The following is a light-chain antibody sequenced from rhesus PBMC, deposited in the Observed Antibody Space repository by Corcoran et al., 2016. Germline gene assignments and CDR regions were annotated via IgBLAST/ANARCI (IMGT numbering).Light chain of an antibody. J-gene: IGKJ4*01. CDR2: KAS. Sequence: DIQMTQSPSSLSASAGDRVTITCRASENVNNYLNWYQQKPGKAPNLLFYKASTLQSGVPSRFRGGGSGTDYTFTSSSLQPEDVATYYCQHGYGTPLTFGEGTKVELK. CDR1: ENVNNY. V-gene: IGKV1-74*01. CDR3: QHGYGTPLT.